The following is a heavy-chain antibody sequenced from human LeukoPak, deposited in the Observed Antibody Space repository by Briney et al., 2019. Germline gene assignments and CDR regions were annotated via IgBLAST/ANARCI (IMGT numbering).Heavy chain of an antibody. CDR1: GDSTSSGSYY. Sequence: SETLSLTCTVCGDSTSSGSYYWSWIRQPAGKGLEWIGRIYTSGSTNYNPSLKSRVTISVDTSKNQFSLKLSSVTAADTAVYYCARERIVVVPAARVVYYYYMDVWGKGTTVTVSS. J-gene: IGHJ6*03. CDR3: ARERIVVVPAARVVYYYYMDV. D-gene: IGHD2-2*01. CDR2: IYTSGST. V-gene: IGHV4-61*02.